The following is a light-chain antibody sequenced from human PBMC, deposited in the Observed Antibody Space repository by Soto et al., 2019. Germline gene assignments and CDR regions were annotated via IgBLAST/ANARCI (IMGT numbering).Light chain of an antibody. V-gene: IGLV2-14*03. CDR3: GSYTSSDTLEMV. CDR2: DVT. CDR1: SSDVGGHNY. Sequence: QSALTQPASVSGSPGQSITISCTGTSSDVGGHNYVSWFQQHPGKAPKLMIYDVTTRPSGVSYRFSGSMSGNTASLTISGLRPEDEADYYCGSYTSSDTLEMVFGGGTKLTVL. J-gene: IGLJ3*02.